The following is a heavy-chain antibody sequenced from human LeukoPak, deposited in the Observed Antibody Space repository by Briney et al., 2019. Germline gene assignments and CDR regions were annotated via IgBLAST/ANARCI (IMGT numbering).Heavy chain of an antibody. CDR2: INPNSGGA. D-gene: IGHD6-25*01. Sequence: GASVKVSCKASGYTFTGYYIHWVRQGPGQGLEWMGWINPNSGGANYAQKFQGRVTMARDTSIGTAYMELTRLNSDDTAVYYCARRAVYYYYGMDVWGQGSTVTVSS. CDR1: GYTFTGYY. J-gene: IGHJ6*02. CDR3: ARRAVYYYYGMDV. V-gene: IGHV1-2*02.